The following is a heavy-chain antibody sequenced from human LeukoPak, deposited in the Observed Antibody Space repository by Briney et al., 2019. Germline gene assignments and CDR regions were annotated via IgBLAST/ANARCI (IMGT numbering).Heavy chain of an antibody. CDR2: IYTSGST. V-gene: IGHV4-4*07. Sequence: SETLSLTCTVSGGSISSYYWSWIRQPAGKGLEWIGRIYTSGSTNYNPSLKSRVTMSVDTSKNQFSLKLSSVTAADTAVYYCARGGSNSVLNWFDPWGQGTLVTVSS. CDR1: GGSISSYY. J-gene: IGHJ5*02. D-gene: IGHD4-11*01. CDR3: ARGGSNSVLNWFDP.